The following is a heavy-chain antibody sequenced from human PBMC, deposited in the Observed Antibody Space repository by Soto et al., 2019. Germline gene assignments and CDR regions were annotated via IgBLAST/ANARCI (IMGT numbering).Heavy chain of an antibody. Sequence: QVQLQQWGAGLLKPSETLSLTCAVYGGSFSGYYWSWIRQPPGKGLDWIGEINHSGSTNYNPSLKSRVTISVDTSKNQFSLKLSSVTAADTAVYYCARGHYETADYYYYGMDVCGQGTTVTVSS. CDR1: GGSFSGYY. CDR3: ARGHYETADYYYYGMDV. V-gene: IGHV4-34*01. CDR2: INHSGST. J-gene: IGHJ6*02. D-gene: IGHD3-3*01.